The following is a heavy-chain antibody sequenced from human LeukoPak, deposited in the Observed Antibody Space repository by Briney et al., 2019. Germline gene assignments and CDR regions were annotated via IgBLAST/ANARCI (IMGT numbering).Heavy chain of an antibody. CDR3: ARITIFSTNNWFDP. D-gene: IGHD3-9*01. CDR2: IYYSGST. CDR1: GFTFSSYE. J-gene: IGHJ5*02. V-gene: IGHV4-39*07. Sequence: LRLSCAASGFTFSSYEMNWIRQPPGKGLEWIGSIYYSGSTYYNPSLKSRVTISVDTSKNQFSLKLSSVTAADTAVYYCARITIFSTNNWFDPWGQGTLVTVSS.